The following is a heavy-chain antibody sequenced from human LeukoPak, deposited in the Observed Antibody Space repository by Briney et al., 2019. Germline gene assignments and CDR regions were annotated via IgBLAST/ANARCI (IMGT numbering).Heavy chain of an antibody. V-gene: IGHV4-39*01. CDR1: GGSISSSSYY. J-gene: IGHJ4*02. D-gene: IGHD6-19*01. CDR3: ARQIAVAGTPTFDY. Sequence: PSETLSLTCTVSGGSISSSSYYWGWIRQPPGKGLEWIGSIYYSGSTYYNPSLKSRVTISVDTSKNQFSLKLSSVTAADTAVYYCARQIAVAGTPTFDYWGQGTLVTVSS. CDR2: IYYSGST.